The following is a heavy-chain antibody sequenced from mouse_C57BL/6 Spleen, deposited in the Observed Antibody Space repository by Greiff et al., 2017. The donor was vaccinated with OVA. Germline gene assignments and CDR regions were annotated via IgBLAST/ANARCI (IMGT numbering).Heavy chain of an antibody. V-gene: IGHV7-3*01. CDR2: IRNKANGYTT. Sequence: EVQRVESGGGLVQPGGSLSLSCAASGFTFTDYYMSWVRQPPGKALEWLGFIRNKANGYTTEYSASVKGRFTISRDNSQSILYLQMNALRAEDSATYYCTRDRDDGYYNYAMDYWGQGTSVTVSS. CDR1: GFTFTDYY. D-gene: IGHD2-3*01. CDR3: TRDRDDGYYNYAMDY. J-gene: IGHJ4*01.